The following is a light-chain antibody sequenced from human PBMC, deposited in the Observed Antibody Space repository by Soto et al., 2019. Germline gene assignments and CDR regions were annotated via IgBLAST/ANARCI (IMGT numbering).Light chain of an antibody. CDR2: GGS. V-gene: IGKV3-11*01. CDR3: QQRSNWPPKT. J-gene: IGKJ5*01. Sequence: EVVMTQSPATLSVSPGERAPLSSRASQSVSSNLAWHQQKPGQAPRLLIYGGSCRATGIADRFSVCGSGTDFTLTISSLEPEDFAVYYCQQRSNWPPKTFGQGTRLESK. CDR1: QSVSSN.